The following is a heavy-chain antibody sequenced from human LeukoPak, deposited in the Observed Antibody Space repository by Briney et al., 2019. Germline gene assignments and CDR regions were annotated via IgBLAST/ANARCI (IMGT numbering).Heavy chain of an antibody. CDR1: GFTFSSYA. Sequence: GGSLRLSCAASGFTFSSYAMSWVRQAPGKGLEWVSAISGSGGSTYYADSVKGRFTISRDNSKNTLYLQMNSLRAEDAAVYYCAKDKPPDYYDILTGQSGTWGQGTLVTVSS. J-gene: IGHJ5*02. D-gene: IGHD3-9*01. CDR2: ISGSGGST. V-gene: IGHV3-23*01. CDR3: AKDKPPDYYDILTGQSGT.